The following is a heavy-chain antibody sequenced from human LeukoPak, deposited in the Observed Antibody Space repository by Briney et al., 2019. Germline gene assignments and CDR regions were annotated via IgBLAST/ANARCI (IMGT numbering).Heavy chain of an antibody. V-gene: IGHV3-23*01. Sequence: GSLRLSCAASGFTFSSYAMSWVRQAPGKGLEWVSAISGSGGSTYYADSVKGQFTISRNNSKNTLYLQMNSLRAEDTAVYYCAKGRGRSIVVVPAVPLDYWGQGTLVTVSS. D-gene: IGHD2-2*01. CDR3: AKGRGRSIVVVPAVPLDY. CDR2: ISGSGGST. CDR1: GFTFSSYA. J-gene: IGHJ4*02.